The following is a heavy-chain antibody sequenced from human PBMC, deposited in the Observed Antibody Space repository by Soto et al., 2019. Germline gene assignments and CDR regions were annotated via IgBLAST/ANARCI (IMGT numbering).Heavy chain of an antibody. Sequence: PSETLFLTCTVSGGSISSDASFWSWIRQLPGKGPEWIAFISYSGTTSYNPSLRSRVTISADTSKSQFSLNLSSVTAADTAVYYCARGGASSKWFDPWGQGILVTVSS. CDR2: ISYSGTT. J-gene: IGHJ5*02. CDR1: GGSISSDASF. CDR3: ARGGASSKWFDP. V-gene: IGHV4-31*03. D-gene: IGHD2-15*01.